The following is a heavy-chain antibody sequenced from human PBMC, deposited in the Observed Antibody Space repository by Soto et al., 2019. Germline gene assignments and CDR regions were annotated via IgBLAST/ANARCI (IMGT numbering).Heavy chain of an antibody. CDR2: IYSGGST. V-gene: IGHV3-53*04. J-gene: IGHJ4*02. CDR3: ARDLRGQLDY. CDR1: GFTVSSNY. D-gene: IGHD6-6*01. Sequence: GGSLRLSCAASGFTVSSNYMSWVRQAPGKGLEWVSVIYSGGSTYYADSVKGRFTISRHNSKNTLYLQMNSLRAEDTAVDYCARDLRGQLDYWGQGTLVTVSS.